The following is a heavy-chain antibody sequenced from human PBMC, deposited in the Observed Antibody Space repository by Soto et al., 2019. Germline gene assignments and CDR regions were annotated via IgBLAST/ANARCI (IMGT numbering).Heavy chain of an antibody. CDR3: TTPATIMIVVASDAFDI. V-gene: IGHV3-15*01. CDR2: IKSKTDGGTT. Sequence: PGGSLRLSCAASGFTFSNAWMSWVRQAPGKGLEWVGRIKSKTDGGTTDYAAPVKGRFTISRDDSKNTLYLQMNSLKTEDTAVYYCTTPATIMIVVASDAFDIWGQGKMVTVSS. J-gene: IGHJ3*02. D-gene: IGHD3-22*01. CDR1: GFTFSNAW.